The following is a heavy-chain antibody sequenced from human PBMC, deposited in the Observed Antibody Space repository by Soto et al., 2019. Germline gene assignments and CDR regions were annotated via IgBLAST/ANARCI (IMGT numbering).Heavy chain of an antibody. CDR3: ARPWGHYYYYYYMDV. Sequence: EVQLVESGGGLVKPGGSLRLSCAASGFTFSSYSMNWVRQAPGKGLEWVSSISSSSSYIYYADSVKGRFTISRDNAKNSLYLQMNSLRAEDTAVYYCARPWGHYYYYYYMDVWGKGTKVTVSS. D-gene: IGHD7-27*01. J-gene: IGHJ6*03. V-gene: IGHV3-21*01. CDR2: ISSSSSYI. CDR1: GFTFSSYS.